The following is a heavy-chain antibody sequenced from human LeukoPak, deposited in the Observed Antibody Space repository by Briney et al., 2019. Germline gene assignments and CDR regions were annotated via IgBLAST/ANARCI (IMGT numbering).Heavy chain of an antibody. V-gene: IGHV1-69*06. D-gene: IGHD2-15*01. CDR2: IIPIFDTP. CDR1: GGTFSTYA. Sequence: SVKVSCKASGGTFSTYAINWVRQAPGQGLEWMGGIIPIFDTPNYAQKFQGRVTITADKSTSTAYMELSSLRSEDTAVCFCARGFSGPATPYFDYWGQGTLVTVSS. J-gene: IGHJ4*02. CDR3: ARGFSGPATPYFDY.